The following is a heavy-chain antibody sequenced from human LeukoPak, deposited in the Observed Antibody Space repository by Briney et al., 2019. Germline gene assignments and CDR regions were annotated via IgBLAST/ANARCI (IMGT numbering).Heavy chain of an antibody. D-gene: IGHD1-14*01. CDR2: IKRDGSDN. J-gene: IGHJ4*02. CDR3: TRLLGTESNY. CDR1: GFTFSNYW. V-gene: IGHV3-7*01. Sequence: GGSLRLSCAASGFTFSNYWMSWVRQAPGKGREWVANIKRDGSDNYYVGSVEGRFTISRDNAKNSLYLQMNSLRAEDTAVYYCTRLLGTESNYWGQGTLVTVSS.